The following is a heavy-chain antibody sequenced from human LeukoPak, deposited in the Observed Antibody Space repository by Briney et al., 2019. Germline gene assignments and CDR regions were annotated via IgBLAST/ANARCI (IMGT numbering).Heavy chain of an antibody. D-gene: IGHD1-1*01. J-gene: IGHJ4*02. V-gene: IGHV3-30*04. CDR2: ISYDGSNK. CDR1: AFSFSSYS. CDR3: ATEPQDWDDDRLDY. Sequence: PGRSLRLSCAASAFSFSSYSMHWVRQAPGKGLEWVAVISYDGSNKYYADSVKGRFTISRDNSKNTLFPQMNSLRAEDTAVYYCATEPQDWDDDRLDYWGQGTLVTVSS.